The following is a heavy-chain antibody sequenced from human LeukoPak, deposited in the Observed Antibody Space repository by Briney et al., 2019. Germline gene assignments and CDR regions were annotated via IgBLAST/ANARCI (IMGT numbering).Heavy chain of an antibody. CDR3: TTSEGYYYDSSVPSA. D-gene: IGHD3-22*01. CDR1: GFTFSNAR. J-gene: IGHJ5*02. Sequence: GGSLRLSCAASGFTFSNARMNWVRQAPGKGLEWVGRIKSKTDGGTTDYAAPVKGRFTISRDDSKNTLYLQMNSLKTEDTAVYYCTTSEGYYYDSSVPSAWGQGTLVTVSS. V-gene: IGHV3-15*07. CDR2: IKSKTDGGTT.